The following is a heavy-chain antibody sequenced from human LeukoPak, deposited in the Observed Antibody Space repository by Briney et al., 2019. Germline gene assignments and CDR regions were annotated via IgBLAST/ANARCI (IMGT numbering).Heavy chain of an antibody. J-gene: IGHJ6*03. CDR3: ARGTTYYDFWSGYYTHYYYYMDV. CDR1: GGSFSGYY. CDR2: INHSGST. V-gene: IGHV4-34*01. D-gene: IGHD3-3*01. Sequence: SETLSLTCAVYGGSFSGYYWSWIRQPPGKGLEWIGEINHSGSTNYNPSLKSRVTISVDTSKNQFTLKLSSVTAADTAVYYCARGTTYYDFWSGYYTHYYYYMDVWGQGTMVTVSS.